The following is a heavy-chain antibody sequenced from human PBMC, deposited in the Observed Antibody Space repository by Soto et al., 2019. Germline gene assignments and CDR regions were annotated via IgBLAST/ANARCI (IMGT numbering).Heavy chain of an antibody. CDR3: ARDRGKGGYYYYYYGMDV. J-gene: IGHJ6*01. D-gene: IGHD6-13*01. Sequence: PGGSLRLSCAASGFTFSSYGMHWVRQAPGKGLEWVAVIWYDGSNKYYADSVKGRFTISRDNSKNTLYLQMNSLRAEDTAVYYCARDRGKGGYYYYYYGMDVWGQGTTVTV. CDR1: GFTFSSYG. CDR2: IWYDGSNK. V-gene: IGHV3-33*01.